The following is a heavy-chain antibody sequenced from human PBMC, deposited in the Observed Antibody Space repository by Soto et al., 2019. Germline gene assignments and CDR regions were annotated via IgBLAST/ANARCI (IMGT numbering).Heavy chain of an antibody. Sequence: PSETLSLTCTVSGGSIRSYCWTWIRQPPGEGLEWIGYICNSGNTNYNPSLESRVTVSVDTSKNQFSLKVTSVTAADTAVYYCARLDSLGYGVFDSWGQGTLVTVSS. CDR2: ICNSGNT. CDR1: GGSIRSYC. V-gene: IGHV4-59*08. D-gene: IGHD5-18*01. J-gene: IGHJ4*02. CDR3: ARLDSLGYGVFDS.